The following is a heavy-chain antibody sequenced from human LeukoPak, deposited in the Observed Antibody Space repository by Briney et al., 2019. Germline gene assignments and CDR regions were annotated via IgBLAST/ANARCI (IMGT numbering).Heavy chain of an antibody. CDR2: IIPIFGTA. D-gene: IGHD6-13*01. V-gene: IGHV1-69*01. CDR3: ARGFQPAAAGDY. CDR1: GGIFSSYA. Sequence: ASVKVSCKASGGIFSSYAISWVRQAPGQGLEWMGGIIPIFGTANYAQKFQGRVTITADESTSTAYMELSSLRPEDTAVYYCARGFQPAAAGDYWGQGTLATVSS. J-gene: IGHJ4*02.